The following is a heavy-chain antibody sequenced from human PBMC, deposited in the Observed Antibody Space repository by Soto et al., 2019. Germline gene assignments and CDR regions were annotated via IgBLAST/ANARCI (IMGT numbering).Heavy chain of an antibody. CDR1: GYSISSSNW. Sequence: ETLSLTCAVSGYSISSSNWWGWIRQPPGKGLEWIGYIYYSGTTYYNPSLKSRVTMSVDTSKNQFSLKLTSVTAVDTAVYYCARREIQGPIDYWGQGTLVTVSP. J-gene: IGHJ4*02. V-gene: IGHV4-28*01. D-gene: IGHD1-26*01. CDR2: IYYSGTT. CDR3: ARREIQGPIDY.